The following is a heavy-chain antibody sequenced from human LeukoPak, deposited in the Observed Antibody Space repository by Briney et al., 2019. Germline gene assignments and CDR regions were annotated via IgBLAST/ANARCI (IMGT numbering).Heavy chain of an antibody. CDR3: ARHPGKVTNDWYFDL. CDR1: GYTXTGYY. D-gene: IGHD4-23*01. V-gene: IGHV1-2*02. CDR2: ININSGGT. J-gene: IGHJ2*01. Sequence: ASVKVSCKASGYTXTGYYMHWVRQAPGQGLEWMAWININSGGTNYAQKFQGRVTMTRDTSITTAYMELSRLSSDDTAVYYCARHPGKVTNDWYFDLWGRGTLVTVSS.